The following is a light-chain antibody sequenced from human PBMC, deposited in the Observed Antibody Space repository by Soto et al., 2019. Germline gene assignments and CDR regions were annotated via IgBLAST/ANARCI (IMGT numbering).Light chain of an antibody. V-gene: IGLV2-14*01. J-gene: IGLJ1*01. CDR3: ASSTSDSLYV. CDR1: SSDVGGNKY. CDR2: KVT. Sequence: QSALTQPASVSGSPGQSIPIYCTGTSSDVGGNKYVSWYQQYPGKVPKLLINKVTNRPSGVSYRFSGSKSGNTASLTISALLAEDEADYFCASSTSDSLYVFGTGTKVTAL.